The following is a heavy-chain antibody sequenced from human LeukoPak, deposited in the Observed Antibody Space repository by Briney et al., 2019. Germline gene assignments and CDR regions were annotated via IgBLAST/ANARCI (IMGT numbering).Heavy chain of an antibody. V-gene: IGHV3-43D*03. CDR2: ISWDGGST. J-gene: IGHJ4*02. D-gene: IGHD1-26*01. CDR3: AKGPSGSYYSFYFDY. CDR1: GFTFDDYA. Sequence: GGSLRLSCAASGFTFDDYAMHWVRQAPGKGLEWVSLISWDGGSTYYADSVKGRFTISRDNSKNSLYLQMNSLRAEDTALYYCAKGPSGSYYSFYFDYWGQGTLVTVSS.